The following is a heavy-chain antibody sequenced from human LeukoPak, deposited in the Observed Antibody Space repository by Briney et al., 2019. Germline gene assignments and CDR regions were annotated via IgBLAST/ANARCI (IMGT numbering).Heavy chain of an antibody. D-gene: IGHD3-10*01. CDR1: GGSISSYY. CDR3: ARDPFLWFGEVSDYGMDV. Sequence: PSETLSLTCTVSGGSISSYYWSWIRQPPGKGLEWIGYIYYSGSTNYNPSLKSRVTISVDTSKNQFSLKLSSVTAADTAVYYCARDPFLWFGEVSDYGMDVWGQGTTVTVSS. V-gene: IGHV4-59*01. CDR2: IYYSGST. J-gene: IGHJ6*02.